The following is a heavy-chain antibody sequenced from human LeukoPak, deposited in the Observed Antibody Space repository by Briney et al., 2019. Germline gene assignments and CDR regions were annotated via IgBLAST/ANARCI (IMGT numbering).Heavy chain of an antibody. D-gene: IGHD1-26*01. CDR3: ARDNSVGDYAWWFDP. V-gene: IGHV4-59*01. CDR2: IYYSGST. J-gene: IGHJ5*02. Sequence: PSETLSLTCTVSGGSISSYYWSWIRQPPGKGLEWIGFIYYSGSTHYNPSLKSRVTISVDTSKNQFSLKLSSVTAADTAAYYCARDNSVGDYAWWFDPWGQGTLVTVS. CDR1: GGSISSYY.